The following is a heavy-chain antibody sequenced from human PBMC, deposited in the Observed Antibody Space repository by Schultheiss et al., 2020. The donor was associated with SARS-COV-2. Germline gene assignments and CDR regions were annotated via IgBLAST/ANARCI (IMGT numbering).Heavy chain of an antibody. CDR1: GYTFTNYY. Sequence: ASVKVSCKASGYTFTNYYLHWVRQAPGQGLEWMGWINPKSGGTKYAQKLQGWVTMTRDTSISTAYMELSRLRSDDTAVYYCARDLRVAAASQTYYYYGMDVWGQGTTVTVSS. V-gene: IGHV1-2*04. J-gene: IGHJ6*02. CDR3: ARDLRVAAASQTYYYYGMDV. D-gene: IGHD6-13*01. CDR2: INPKSGGT.